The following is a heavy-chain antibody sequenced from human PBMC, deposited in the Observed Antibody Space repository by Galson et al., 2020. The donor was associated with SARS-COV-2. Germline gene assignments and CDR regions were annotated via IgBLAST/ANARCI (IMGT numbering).Heavy chain of an antibody. J-gene: IGHJ4*02. V-gene: IGHV3-23*01. Sequence: ESLKVSCAASGFTFSSYAMSWVRQAPGKGLEWVSAISGSGGSTYYADSVKVRFTISRDNSKNTLYLQMNSLRAEDTAVYYCAKDPYGDYSDYWGQGTLVTVSS. D-gene: IGHD4-17*01. CDR3: AKDPYGDYSDY. CDR1: GFTFSSYA. CDR2: ISGSGGST.